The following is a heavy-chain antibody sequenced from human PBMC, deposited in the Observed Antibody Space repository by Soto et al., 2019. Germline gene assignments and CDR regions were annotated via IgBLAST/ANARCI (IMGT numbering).Heavy chain of an antibody. CDR1: GITFSTYP. CDR2: ISDSGDGA. J-gene: IGHJ4*02. V-gene: IGHV3-23*01. Sequence: EVQLLESGGGVVQPGGSLRLACEASGITFSTYPMSWVRQAPGNGLEWVSAISDSGDGAYYADSVKGRFTISRDNSKNPLSLQMEALRADETAFYYCAKGRRPFCSGGTCYWTDDYWGQGTLVTVSS. D-gene: IGHD2-15*01. CDR3: AKGRRPFCSGGTCYWTDDY.